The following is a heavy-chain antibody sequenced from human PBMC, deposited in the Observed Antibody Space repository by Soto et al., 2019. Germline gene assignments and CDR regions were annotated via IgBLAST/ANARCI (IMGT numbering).Heavy chain of an antibody. CDR3: ARDGGGYNYGSIHFYFDL. CDR1: GFIFRRYS. D-gene: IGHD5-18*01. V-gene: IGHV3-30*04. CDR2: ISYDGKMR. Sequence: QVQMVETGGGVVQPGGSLTLSCAVSGFIFRRYSVHWVLQSPGKGLEWVGVISYDGKMRYYADSVKGRFSISRDTAKNTQCLHMSSIQAEDTAVYFCARDGGGYNYGSIHFYFDLWGKGTLVTVSS. J-gene: IGHJ4*02.